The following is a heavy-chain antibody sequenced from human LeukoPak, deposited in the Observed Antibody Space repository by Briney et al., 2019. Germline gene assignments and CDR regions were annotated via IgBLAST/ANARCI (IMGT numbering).Heavy chain of an antibody. D-gene: IGHD1-26*01. J-gene: IGHJ6*03. Sequence: SETLSLTCIVSGGSISSSRDYWAWIRQPPGKGLEWIANIYYSGSTYYSPCLKSRVTISVDTSKNQFSLKLSSVTAADTAVYYCARLTRSGGSYFQLYYYYMDVWGKGTTVTISS. CDR2: IYYSGST. V-gene: IGHV4-39*07. CDR3: ARLTRSGGSYFQLYYYYMDV. CDR1: GGSISSSRDY.